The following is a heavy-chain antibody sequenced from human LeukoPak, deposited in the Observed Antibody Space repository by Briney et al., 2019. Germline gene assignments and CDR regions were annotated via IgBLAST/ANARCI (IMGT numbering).Heavy chain of an antibody. CDR1: GFTFSNYA. V-gene: IGHV3-23*01. Sequence: PGGSLRLSCAASGFTFSNYALSWVRQAPGKGLEWVSAISGSGGSTYYADSVKGRSTISRDNSKNTLYLQMNSLRAEDTAVYYCAKDWQQLVRCWFDPWGQGTLVTVSS. CDR2: ISGSGGST. CDR3: AKDWQQLVRCWFDP. J-gene: IGHJ5*02. D-gene: IGHD6-13*01.